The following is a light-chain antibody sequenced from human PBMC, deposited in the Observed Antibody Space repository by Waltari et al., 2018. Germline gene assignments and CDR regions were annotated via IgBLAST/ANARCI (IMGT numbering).Light chain of an antibody. CDR2: GAS. J-gene: IGKJ3*01. CDR3: LQRSNWPFT. Sequence: EIVMTQSPATLSLSPGERATLSCRASQSVSSSLAWYQQKPGQAPRLLIYGASSRATGIPDRFSGSGSGTDFTLTISSLEPEDVGVYYCLQRSNWPFTFGPGTKLDIK. CDR1: QSVSSS. V-gene: IGKV3D-15*01.